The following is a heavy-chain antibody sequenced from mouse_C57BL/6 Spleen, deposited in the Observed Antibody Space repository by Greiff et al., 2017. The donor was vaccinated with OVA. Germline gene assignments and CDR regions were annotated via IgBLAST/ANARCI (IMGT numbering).Heavy chain of an antibody. Sequence: VQLQQSGAELVRPGASVTLSCKASGYTFTDYEMHWVKQTPVHGLAWIGAIDPETGGTAYNQKFKGKAILTADQSSSTAYMELLSLTSEDSAVYYCTKGHDDGYPYYCDYWGQGTTLTVSS. CDR2: IDPETGGT. J-gene: IGHJ2*01. CDR3: TKGHDDGYPYYCDY. CDR1: GYTFTDYE. V-gene: IGHV1-15*01. D-gene: IGHD2-3*01.